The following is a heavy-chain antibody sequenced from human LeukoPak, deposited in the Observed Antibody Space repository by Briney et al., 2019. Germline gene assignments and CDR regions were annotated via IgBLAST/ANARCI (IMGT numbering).Heavy chain of an antibody. J-gene: IGHJ5*02. Sequence: GGSLRLSCAASGFTFSSYSMNWVRQAPGKGLEWVANIKQDGSEKYYVDSVKGRFTISRDNAKNSLYLQMNSLRAEDTAVYYCARVLVANWFDPWGQGTLVTVSS. CDR3: ARVLVANWFDP. CDR2: IKQDGSEK. D-gene: IGHD2-2*01. V-gene: IGHV3-7*01. CDR1: GFTFSSYS.